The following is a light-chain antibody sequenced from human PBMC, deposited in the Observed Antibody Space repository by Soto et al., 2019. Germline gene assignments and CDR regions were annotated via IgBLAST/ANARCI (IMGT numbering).Light chain of an antibody. J-gene: IGKJ3*01. CDR3: HQLLVYAPT. CDR1: QFIIKY. Sequence: IHLNPYPSSLFASVGARVPITCRASQFIIKYLAWYQQIPVIAPKLLIYGASTLQSVVPSRFGGSGSGTAFTLTVSSLHPEHFPTDYCHQLLVYAPTVGPGTKVDS. V-gene: IGKV1-9*01. CDR2: GAS.